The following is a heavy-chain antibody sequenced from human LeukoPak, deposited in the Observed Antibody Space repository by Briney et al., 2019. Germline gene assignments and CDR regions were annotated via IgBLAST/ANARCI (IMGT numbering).Heavy chain of an antibody. V-gene: IGHV3-66*01. Sequence: GGSLRLSCTVSGFTVSTNSMSWVRQAPGKGLEWVSFIYSDNTHYSDSVKGRFTISRDNSKNTLYLQMNSLRAEDTAVYYCASADGIAAAGTEWGQGTLVTVSS. J-gene: IGHJ4*02. D-gene: IGHD6-13*01. CDR2: IYSDNT. CDR3: ASADGIAAAGTE. CDR1: GFTVSTNS.